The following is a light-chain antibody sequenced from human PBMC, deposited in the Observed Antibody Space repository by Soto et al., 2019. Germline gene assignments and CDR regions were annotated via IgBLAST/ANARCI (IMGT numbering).Light chain of an antibody. CDR1: QSISSY. Sequence: MHITQCPSSRSSSLLYRVTITCRASQSISSYLNWYQQKPGKAPKLLIYAASSLQSGVPSRFSGSGSGTKFTLTIASLQPDDFATYYCQQYETFSATFGPGTKVDIK. J-gene: IGKJ1*01. CDR3: QQYETFSAT. V-gene: IGKV1-39*01. CDR2: AAS.